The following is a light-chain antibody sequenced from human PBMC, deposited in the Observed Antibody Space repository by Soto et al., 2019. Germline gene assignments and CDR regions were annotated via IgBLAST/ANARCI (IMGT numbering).Light chain of an antibody. CDR2: NNN. V-gene: IGLV1-44*01. CDR1: SSNIGSNT. J-gene: IGLJ1*01. CDR3: AAWDDSLNGLV. Sequence: QSVLTQPPSASGTPGQRGTISRSGSSSNIGSNTVNWYQQLPGTAPKLLIYNNNQRTSGVPDRFSGYKSGTSASLAISGLQSEDEADYYCAAWDDSLNGLVFGTGTKLTVL.